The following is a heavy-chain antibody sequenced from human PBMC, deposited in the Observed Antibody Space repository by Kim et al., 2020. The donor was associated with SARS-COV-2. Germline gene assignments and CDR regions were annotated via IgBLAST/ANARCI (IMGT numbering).Heavy chain of an antibody. V-gene: IGHV1-46*04. CDR1: GYRFTSNK. CDR2: ITPIDGFT. CDR3: ARDNINWAFDI. Sequence: ASVKVSCKASGYRFTSNKMHWVRQAPGQGLEWMGIITPIDGFTVYAQNLQDRFTVTRDTSTATVYMELSSLRSDDTAVYYCARDNINWAFDIWGQGTMVIVSS. J-gene: IGHJ3*02.